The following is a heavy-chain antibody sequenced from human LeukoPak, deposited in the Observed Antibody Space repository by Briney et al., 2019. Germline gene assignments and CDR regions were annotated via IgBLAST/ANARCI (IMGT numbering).Heavy chain of an antibody. V-gene: IGHV3-23*01. Sequence: GGSLRLSCAASGFIFNRNAISWVRQAPGKGLEWVSTIGGSGDKTFYADSVKGRFTISRDNSKNMVHLQMNSLTGEDTALYYCVRRRDASSGWGDHDFWGQGALVTVSS. CDR1: GFIFNRNA. CDR3: VRRRDASSGWGDHDF. J-gene: IGHJ4*02. D-gene: IGHD6-19*01. CDR2: IGGSGDKT.